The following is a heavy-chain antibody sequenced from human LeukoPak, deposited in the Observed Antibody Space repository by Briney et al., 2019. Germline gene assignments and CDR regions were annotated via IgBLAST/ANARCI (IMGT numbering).Heavy chain of an antibody. CDR2: INQSGST. Sequence: SETLSLTCAVYGGSFSGYYWSWVRQPPGKGLEWIGEINQSGSTKYNLSLKSRVTISLDTSKNQFSVRLTSVTAADTAVYYCARYPEREKWLSTWGQGTLVTVSS. D-gene: IGHD5-12*01. CDR3: ARYPEREKWLST. V-gene: IGHV4-34*01. J-gene: IGHJ5*02. CDR1: GGSFSGYY.